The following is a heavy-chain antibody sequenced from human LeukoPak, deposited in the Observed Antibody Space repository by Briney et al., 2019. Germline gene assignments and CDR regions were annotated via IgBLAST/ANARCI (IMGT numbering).Heavy chain of an antibody. CDR3: ARHVMSLNYYYGMDV. CDR2: IYYSGST. D-gene: IGHD3-16*01. J-gene: IGHJ6*02. Sequence: SETLSLTCTVSGGSISSYYWSWIRQPPGKGLEWIGYIYYSGSTNYNPSLKSRVTISVDTSKNQFSLKLSSVTAADTAVYYCARHVMSLNYYYGMDVWGQGTTVTVPS. CDR1: GGSISSYY. V-gene: IGHV4-59*08.